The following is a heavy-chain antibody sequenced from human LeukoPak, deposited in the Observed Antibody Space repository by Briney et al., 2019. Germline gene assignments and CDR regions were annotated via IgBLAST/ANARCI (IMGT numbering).Heavy chain of an antibody. V-gene: IGHV3-48*01. Sequence: GGSLRLSCAASEFTFSSYSMNWVRQAPGKGLEWVSYITNSGNSKSYADSVKGRFTISRDNTKNSLYLQMNGLRAEDTAVYYCARTWSSGYLTFDYWGQGILVTVSS. J-gene: IGHJ4*02. CDR1: EFTFSSYS. D-gene: IGHD3-22*01. CDR3: ARTWSSGYLTFDY. CDR2: ITNSGNSK.